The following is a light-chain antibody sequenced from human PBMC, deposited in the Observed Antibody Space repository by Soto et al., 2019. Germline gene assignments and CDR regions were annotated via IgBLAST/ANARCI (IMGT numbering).Light chain of an antibody. Sequence: DIQLTQSPSALSASVGDRVTITCQASRSIINWLAWYQQKSGKGPKLLIYDASSLESGVPSRFSGSGSGTECNLTISGLQQDDAATYYCQQYNSYLYTFGQGTRLEI. J-gene: IGKJ5*01. CDR3: QQYNSYLYT. CDR2: DAS. V-gene: IGKV1-5*01. CDR1: RSIINW.